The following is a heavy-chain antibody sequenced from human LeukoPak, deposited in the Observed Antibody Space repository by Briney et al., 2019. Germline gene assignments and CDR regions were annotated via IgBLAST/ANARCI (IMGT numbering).Heavy chain of an antibody. CDR1: GFTFSSYA. V-gene: IGHV3-23*01. Sequence: GGSLRLSCAASGFTFSSYAMSWVRQAPGKGLEWVSVISGSGGTTYYADSVKGRFTISRDNSKNTLYLQMNSLRAGDMAVYYCAKDTSLDIARVFDSWGQGTLVAVSS. CDR2: ISGSGGTT. J-gene: IGHJ4*02. D-gene: IGHD5-12*01. CDR3: AKDTSLDIARVFDS.